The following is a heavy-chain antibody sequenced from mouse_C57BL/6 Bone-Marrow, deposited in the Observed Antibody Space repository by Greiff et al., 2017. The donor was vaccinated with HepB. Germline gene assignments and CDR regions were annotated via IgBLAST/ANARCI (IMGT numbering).Heavy chain of an antibody. J-gene: IGHJ2*01. V-gene: IGHV5-17*01. CDR3: ARLLYFDY. CDR2: ISSGSSTI. CDR1: GFTFSDYG. Sequence: EVKVVESGGGLVKPGGSLKLSCAASGFTFSDYGMHWVRQAPEKGLEWVAYISSGSSTIYYADTVKVRFTISRDNAKNTLFLQMTSLRSEDTAMYYCARLLYFDYWGQGTTLTVSS.